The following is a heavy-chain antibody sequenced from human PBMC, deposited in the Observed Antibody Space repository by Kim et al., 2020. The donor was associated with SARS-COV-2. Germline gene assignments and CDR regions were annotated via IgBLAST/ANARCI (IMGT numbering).Heavy chain of an antibody. CDR3: ARGEYSSSWYGKHNWFDP. D-gene: IGHD6-13*01. Sequence: SETLSLTCAVYGGSFSGYYRSWIRQPPGKGLEWLGEINLGGATTYNPPPKSRVTISVDTSKNQFSLKLSSVTAADTAVYYCARGEYSSSWYGKHNWFDPWGQGTLVTVSS. CDR1: GGSFSGYY. CDR2: INLGGAT. V-gene: IGHV4-34*01. J-gene: IGHJ5*02.